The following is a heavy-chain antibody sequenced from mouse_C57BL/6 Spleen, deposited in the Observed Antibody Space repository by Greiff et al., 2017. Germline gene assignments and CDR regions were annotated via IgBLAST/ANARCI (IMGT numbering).Heavy chain of an antibody. CDR1: GFTFSSYA. CDR2: ISDGGSYT. J-gene: IGHJ1*03. V-gene: IGHV5-4*01. D-gene: IGHD2-1*01. Sequence: VESGGGLVKPGGSLKLSCAASGFTFSSYAMSWVRQTPEKRLEWVATISDGGSYTYYPDNVKGRFTISRDNAKNNLYLQMSHLKSEDTAMXYCARDGDGNHWYFDVWGTGTTVTVSS. CDR3: ARDGDGNHWYFDV.